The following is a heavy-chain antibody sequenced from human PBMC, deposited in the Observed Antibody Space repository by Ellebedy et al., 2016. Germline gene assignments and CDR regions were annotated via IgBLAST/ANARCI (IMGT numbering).Heavy chain of an antibody. CDR3: ARDLYSSGWYSNDY. CDR2: IYHSGST. D-gene: IGHD6-19*01. J-gene: IGHJ4*02. V-gene: IGHV4-4*02. CDR1: GGSISSSNW. Sequence: SETLSLTCAVSGGSISSSNWWSWVRQPPGKGLEWIGEIYHSGSTNYNPSLKSRVTISVDKSKNQFSLKLSSVTAADTAVYYCARDLYSSGWYSNDYWGQGTLVTVSS.